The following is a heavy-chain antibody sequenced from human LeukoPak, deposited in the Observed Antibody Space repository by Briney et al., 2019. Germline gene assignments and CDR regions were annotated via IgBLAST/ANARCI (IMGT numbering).Heavy chain of an antibody. CDR2: ISYDGSNK. V-gene: IGHV3-30-3*01. CDR1: GFTFSSYA. J-gene: IGHJ4*02. CDR3: ARVEDYAYDY. D-gene: IGHD4-17*01. Sequence: GGSLRFSCAASGFTFSSYAMHWVRQAPGKGLEWVAVISYDGSNKYYADSVKGRFTISRDNSKNTLYLQMNSLRAEDTAVYYCARVEDYAYDYWGQGTLVTVSS.